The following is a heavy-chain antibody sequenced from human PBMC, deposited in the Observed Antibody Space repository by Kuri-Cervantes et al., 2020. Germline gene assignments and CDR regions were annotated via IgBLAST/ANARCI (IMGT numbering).Heavy chain of an antibody. CDR3: XXGVKXQFVEXLSPFDY. Sequence: LSLXXAGXGXTFRNYAMXXVRQAQGKGLEWVSXISGXGYSXXYADAXTXRFTSSRDNSEXXVYLQMNSLXAEDTAVYYCXXGVKXQFVEXLSPFDYWGQGNRVTVSS. J-gene: IGHJ4*02. CDR1: GXTFRNYA. D-gene: IGHD3-3*01. CDR2: ISGXGYSX. V-gene: IGHV3-23*01.